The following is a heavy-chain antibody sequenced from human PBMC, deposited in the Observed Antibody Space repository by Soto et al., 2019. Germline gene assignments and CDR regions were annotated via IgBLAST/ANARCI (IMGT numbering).Heavy chain of an antibody. J-gene: IGHJ4*02. V-gene: IGHV3-21*01. CDR1: GFTFSSYS. CDR2: ISSSSSYI. CDR3: ARDAVAMYYFDY. Sequence: EVQLVESGGGLVKPGGSLRLSCAASGFTFSSYSMNWVRXXPXXXLXWVSSISSSSSYIYYADSVKGRFTISRDNAKXXLYXQMXXLXXXXTXVYYCARDAVAMYYFDYWGQGTLVTVSS.